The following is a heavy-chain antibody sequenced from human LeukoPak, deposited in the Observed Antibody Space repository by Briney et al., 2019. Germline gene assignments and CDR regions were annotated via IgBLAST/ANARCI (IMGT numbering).Heavy chain of an antibody. CDR1: SGSINSYY. J-gene: IGHJ4*02. CDR3: ARHGYTASHFFLDY. Sequence: SETLSLTCSVSSGSINSYYWGWVRQPAGGGLEWIGRIYTTGRADYDPSLQSRVAMSIDTSQKQFSLNLKSVTAADTATYFCARHGYTASHFFLDYWSQGAPVTVSS. D-gene: IGHD5-18*01. V-gene: IGHV4-4*07. CDR2: IYTTGRA.